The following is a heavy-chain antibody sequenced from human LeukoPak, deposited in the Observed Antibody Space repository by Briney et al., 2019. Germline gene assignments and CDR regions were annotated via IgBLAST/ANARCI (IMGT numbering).Heavy chain of an antibody. D-gene: IGHD3-10*01. CDR3: ARARVIITFSFLGGNRFDY. Sequence: SDTLSLTCAVYGRSLRGYYWSWIRQPPGKGREGSGEMNHSGDTNYKSSLKSRITLSVDSYKNQFSMKLSSVTAAETDVSYCARARVIITFSFLGGNRFDYWGPGTLVTVSS. CDR1: GRSLRGYY. J-gene: IGHJ4*02. CDR2: MNHSGDT. V-gene: IGHV4-34*01.